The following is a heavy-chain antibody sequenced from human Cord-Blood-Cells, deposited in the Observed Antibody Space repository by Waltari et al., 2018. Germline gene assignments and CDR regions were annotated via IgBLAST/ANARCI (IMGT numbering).Heavy chain of an antibody. CDR2: IYYSGGT. CDR3: ARKSSSWYYYYYGMDV. Sequence: QLQLQESGPGLVKPSETLSLTCTVSGGSISSSSYYWGWIRQPPGKGLEWIGSIYYSGGTYYNPSLKSRVTISVDTSKNQFSLKLSSVTAADTAVYYCARKSSSWYYYYYGMDVWGQGTTVTVSS. J-gene: IGHJ6*02. CDR1: GGSISSSSYY. D-gene: IGHD6-13*01. V-gene: IGHV4-39*01.